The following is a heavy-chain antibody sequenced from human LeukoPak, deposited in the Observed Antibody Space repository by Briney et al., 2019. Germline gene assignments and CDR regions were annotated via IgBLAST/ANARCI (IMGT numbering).Heavy chain of an antibody. D-gene: IGHD3-10*01. Sequence: GGSLRLSCAASGFTLSSYSTNWVRQAPGKGLEWVSSISSSSSYIYYADSVKGRFTISRDNAKNSLYLQMNSLRAEDTAVYYCARALKLLWFGEFGYYYGMDVWGQGTTVTVSS. CDR3: ARALKLLWFGEFGYYYGMDV. V-gene: IGHV3-21*01. J-gene: IGHJ6*02. CDR2: ISSSSSYI. CDR1: GFTLSSYS.